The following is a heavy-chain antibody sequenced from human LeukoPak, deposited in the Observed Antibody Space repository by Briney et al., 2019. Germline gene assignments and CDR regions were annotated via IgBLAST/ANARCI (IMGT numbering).Heavy chain of an antibody. CDR3: ARVRGIAAAGIDY. V-gene: IGHV3-30-3*01. Sequence: GGSLRLSCAASGFTFSSYAMHWVRQAPGKGLEWGAVISYDGSNKYYADSAKGRFTISRDNSKNTLYLQMNSLRAEDTAVYYCARVRGIAAAGIDYWGQGTLVTVSS. CDR2: ISYDGSNK. J-gene: IGHJ4*02. CDR1: GFTFSSYA. D-gene: IGHD6-13*01.